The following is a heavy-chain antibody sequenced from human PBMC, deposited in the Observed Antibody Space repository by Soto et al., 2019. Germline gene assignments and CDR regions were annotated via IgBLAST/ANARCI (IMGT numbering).Heavy chain of an antibody. J-gene: IGHJ4*02. CDR2: INPGTGNT. Sequence: QVQLVQSGAEVKKPGASVKVSCKTSGYTFITSTIHWLRQAPGQRLEWMGWINPGTGNTKFSQTFQGRVTLTRDTSASTAYLELRSLTSEDTAVFYCAREEGFGSSFYYYEDWGQGTLVTVSS. CDR3: AREEGFGSSFYYYED. D-gene: IGHD6-19*01. V-gene: IGHV1-3*01. CDR1: GYTFITST.